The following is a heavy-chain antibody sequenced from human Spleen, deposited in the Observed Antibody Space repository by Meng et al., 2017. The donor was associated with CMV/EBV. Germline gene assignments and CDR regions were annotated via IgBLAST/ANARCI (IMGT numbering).Heavy chain of an antibody. J-gene: IGHJ4*02. CDR3: ASGYCSSGSCYPYYFDY. V-gene: IGHV1-18*01. Sequence: GYIFSSFGISWVRQAPGQGLEWMGWVSAYNGDTRYAQMVQGRVTMTADTATSTVYMELRGLRSDDTAVYYCASGYCSSGSCYPYYFDYWGQGTLVPSPQ. D-gene: IGHD2-15*01. CDR1: GYIFSSFG. CDR2: VSAYNGDT.